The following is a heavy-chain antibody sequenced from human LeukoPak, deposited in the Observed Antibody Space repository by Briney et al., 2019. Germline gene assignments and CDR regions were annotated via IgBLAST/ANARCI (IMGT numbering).Heavy chain of an antibody. Sequence: ASVKVSCKASGYTFTSYYMHWVRQAPGQGLEWMGIINPSGGSTSYAQKFQGRVTMTRDTSTSTVYMELSSLRSEDTAVYYCARDLSNYYDSSGYSLQHNWFDPWGQGTLVTVSS. CDR1: GYTFTSYY. V-gene: IGHV1-46*01. D-gene: IGHD3-22*01. CDR3: ARDLSNYYDSSGYSLQHNWFDP. CDR2: INPSGGST. J-gene: IGHJ5*02.